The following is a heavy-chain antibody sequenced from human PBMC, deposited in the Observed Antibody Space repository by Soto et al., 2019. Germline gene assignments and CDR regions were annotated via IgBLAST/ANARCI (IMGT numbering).Heavy chain of an antibody. CDR3: ARGSYDVNSYGMGV. Sequence: GASVKVSCKPSGYSFTSYDINWVRQATGQGLEWMGWMNPHSGNTGYAQKFQGRVTMTRSTSISTAYMELSSLRSEDTAMYYCARGSYDVNSYGMGVWGQGTTVTVSS. D-gene: IGHD3-10*02. CDR1: GYSFTSYD. CDR2: MNPHSGNT. V-gene: IGHV1-8*01. J-gene: IGHJ6*02.